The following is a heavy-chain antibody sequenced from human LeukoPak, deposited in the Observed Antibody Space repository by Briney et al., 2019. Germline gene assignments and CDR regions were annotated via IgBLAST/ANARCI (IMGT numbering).Heavy chain of an antibody. V-gene: IGHV3-23*01. CDR3: GKDLLQGDGRWDIDS. Sequence: PGGSLRLSCVASGFRFNIYAMSWVRQTPRKGLEWVSGIVGNGYDTYYADSVKGRFTISRDNSNNTVYLQMNSLRVEDTAIYCGKDLLQGDGRWDIDSWGQGTLITVSS. J-gene: IGHJ4*02. CDR2: IVGNGYDT. CDR1: GFRFNIYA. D-gene: IGHD5-24*01.